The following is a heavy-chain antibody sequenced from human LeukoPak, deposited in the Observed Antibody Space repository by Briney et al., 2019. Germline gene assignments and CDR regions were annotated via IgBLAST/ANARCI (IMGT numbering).Heavy chain of an antibody. D-gene: IGHD5-18*01. CDR1: GFTFSSYS. CDR3: ARDRAYGYGLFDY. V-gene: IGHV3-48*01. Sequence: GGSLRLSCAASGFTFSSYSMNWVRQAPGKGLEWVSYISSSSSTIYYADSVKGRSTISRDNAKNPLYLQMNSLRAEDTAVYYCARDRAYGYGLFDYWGQGTLVTVSS. J-gene: IGHJ4*02. CDR2: ISSSSSTI.